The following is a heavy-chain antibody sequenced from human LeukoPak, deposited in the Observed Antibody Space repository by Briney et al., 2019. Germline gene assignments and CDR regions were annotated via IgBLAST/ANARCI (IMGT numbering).Heavy chain of an antibody. CDR3: ARQQWGITDY. Sequence: SETLSLTCSVSGYSISTGYYWGWIRQPPGKGLEWIGSIYHSGSTNYNPSLKSRVTISVDTSKNQFSLKLSSVTAADTAVYYCARQQWGITDYWGQGTLVTVSS. J-gene: IGHJ4*02. CDR1: GYSISTGYY. D-gene: IGHD6-19*01. CDR2: IYHSGST. V-gene: IGHV4-38-2*02.